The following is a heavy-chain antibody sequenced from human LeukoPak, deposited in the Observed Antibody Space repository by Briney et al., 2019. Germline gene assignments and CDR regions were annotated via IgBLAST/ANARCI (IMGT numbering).Heavy chain of an antibody. CDR3: AKAYGDYVHFFDY. CDR2: ISGSGGST. Sequence: GGSLRLSCAASGFTVSSNYMSWVRQAPGKGLEWVSAISGSGGSTYYADSVKGRFTISRDNSTNTLSLQMNSLRAEDTAVYYCAKAYGDYVHFFDYWGQGTLVTVSS. CDR1: GFTVSSNY. J-gene: IGHJ4*02. V-gene: IGHV3-23*01. D-gene: IGHD4-17*01.